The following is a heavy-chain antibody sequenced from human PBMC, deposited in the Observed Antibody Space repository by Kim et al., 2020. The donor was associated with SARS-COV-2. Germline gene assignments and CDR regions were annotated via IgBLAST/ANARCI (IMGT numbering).Heavy chain of an antibody. V-gene: IGHV4-4*09. Sequence: SETLSLTCTVSGGPITNYYWSWIRQPPGKRLEWIGYIYDSESVTYNPSLKSRVTMSVDSSKNQFSLRLTSVTAADPALYYCARSGYYYKSEFDYWGQG. D-gene: IGHD1-26*01. CDR2: IYDSESV. J-gene: IGHJ4*02. CDR1: GGPITNYY. CDR3: ARSGYYYKSEFDY.